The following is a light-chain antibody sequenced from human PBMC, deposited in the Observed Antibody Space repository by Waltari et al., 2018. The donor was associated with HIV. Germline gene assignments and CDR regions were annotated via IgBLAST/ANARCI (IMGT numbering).Light chain of an antibody. Sequence: SYVLTQPPSVSVAPGKTARITCEGANNGGKSVPWYQQKAGHAPVLVIYYDNDRPSGIPERFSGFNSGNTATLTISGVEAGDEADYYCQVWDSSSNHVVFGGGTKLTAL. CDR3: QVWDSSSNHVV. CDR1: NNGGKS. V-gene: IGLV3-21*04. J-gene: IGLJ3*02. CDR2: YDN.